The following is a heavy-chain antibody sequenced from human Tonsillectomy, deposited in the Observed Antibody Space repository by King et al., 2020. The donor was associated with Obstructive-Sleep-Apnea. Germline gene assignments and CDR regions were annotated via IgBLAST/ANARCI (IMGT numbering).Heavy chain of an antibody. Sequence: VQLQESGPGLVKPSETLSLTCTVSGGSVSSGSYYWSWIRQPPGKGLEWIGYIYYSGSTNYNPSLKSRFTLSVDTSKNQFSLKLSSVTAADTAVYYCARGAGDIVVVVAATRNWFDPWGQGTLVTVSS. CDR1: GGSVSSGSYY. D-gene: IGHD2-15*01. J-gene: IGHJ5*02. CDR3: ARGAGDIVVVVAATRNWFDP. V-gene: IGHV4-61*01. CDR2: IYYSGST.